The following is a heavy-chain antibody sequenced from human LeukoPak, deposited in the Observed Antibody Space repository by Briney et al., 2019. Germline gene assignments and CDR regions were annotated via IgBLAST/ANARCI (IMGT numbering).Heavy chain of an antibody. CDR1: GYSISSGYY. Sequence: SETLSLTCTVSGYSISSGYYWGWIRQPPGKGLEWIGSIYHSGSTYYNPSLKSRVTISVDTSKNHFSLKLSSVTAADTAVYYCARRSYDSSGYYVHWGQGTLVTVSP. V-gene: IGHV4-38-2*02. CDR2: IYHSGST. D-gene: IGHD3-22*01. CDR3: ARRSYDSSGYYVH. J-gene: IGHJ4*01.